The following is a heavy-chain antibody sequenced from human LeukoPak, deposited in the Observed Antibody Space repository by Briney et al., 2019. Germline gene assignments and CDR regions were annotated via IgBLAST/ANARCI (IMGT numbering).Heavy chain of an antibody. D-gene: IGHD2-8*01. CDR3: ARIDGMVYAIDDAFDI. V-gene: IGHV1-69*01. J-gene: IGHJ3*02. CDR1: GGTFSSYA. Sequence: GPSVKVSCKASGGTFSSYAISWVRQAPGQGLEWMGGIIPIFGTANYAQKFQGRVTITADESTSTAYMELSSLRSEDTAAYYCARIDGMVYAIDDAFDIWGQGTMVTVPS. CDR2: IIPIFGTA.